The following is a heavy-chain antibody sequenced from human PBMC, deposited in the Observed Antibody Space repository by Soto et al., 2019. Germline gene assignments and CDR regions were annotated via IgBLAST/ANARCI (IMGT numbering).Heavy chain of an antibody. CDR3: ARDLSPKTETTTLSPNDAFDI. CDR1: GYTFTAYY. D-gene: IGHD1-7*01. CDR2: MKPNSGGR. J-gene: IGHJ3*02. Sequence: ASVKVSCKASGYTFTAYYIHWVRQAPGQGLEWMGWMKPNSGGRKYAQKFQGRVTMTRDTSISTAYMDLSRLRSDDTAVYYCARDLSPKTETTTLSPNDAFDIWGQGTMVTVSS. V-gene: IGHV1-2*02.